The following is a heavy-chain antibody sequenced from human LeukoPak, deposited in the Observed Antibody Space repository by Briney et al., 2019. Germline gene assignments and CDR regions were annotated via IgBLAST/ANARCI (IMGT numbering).Heavy chain of an antibody. CDR2: INGSGDST. V-gene: IGHV3-23*01. Sequence: GGSLKLSCAASGFTLSIYAMSWVRQAPGKGLEWVSGINGSGDSTYYVDSVKGRFTISKDNSKNTLYLQMNSLKAEDTAVYYCARARSCSSTSCCIDYWGQGAMVTVSS. D-gene: IGHD2-2*01. CDR1: GFTLSIYA. CDR3: ARARSCSSTSCCIDY. J-gene: IGHJ4*02.